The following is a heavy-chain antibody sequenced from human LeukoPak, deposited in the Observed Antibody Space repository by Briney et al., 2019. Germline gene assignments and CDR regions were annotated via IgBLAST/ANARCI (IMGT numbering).Heavy chain of an antibody. CDR1: GGSISNYY. Sequence: SETLSLTCTVSGGSISNYYWSWIRQPPGKGLEWVGYIYYSGSTNYNPSLRSRVTISVDTSKNQFSLKLSSVTAADTAVYYCARSHGSGSYYNLNDYWGQGTLVTVSS. CDR3: ARSHGSGSYYNLNDY. V-gene: IGHV4-59*01. CDR2: IYYSGST. J-gene: IGHJ4*02. D-gene: IGHD3-10*01.